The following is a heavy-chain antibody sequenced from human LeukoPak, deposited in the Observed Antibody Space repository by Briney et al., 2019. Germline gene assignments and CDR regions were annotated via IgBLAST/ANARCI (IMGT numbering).Heavy chain of an antibody. V-gene: IGHV4-34*01. J-gene: IGHJ4*02. CDR2: INHSGST. CDR3: ARVGILTGYYRYFDY. D-gene: IGHD3-9*01. Sequence: WETLSLTCAVYGGSFSGYYWSWIRQPPGKGLEWIGEINHSGSTNYNPSLKSRVTISVDTSKNQFSLKLSSVTAADTAVYYCARVGILTGYYRYFDYWGQGTLVTVSS. CDR1: GGSFSGYY.